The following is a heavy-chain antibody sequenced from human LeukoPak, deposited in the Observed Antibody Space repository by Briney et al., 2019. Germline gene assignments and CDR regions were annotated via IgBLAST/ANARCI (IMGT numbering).Heavy chain of an antibody. CDR2: ISSSGSTI. V-gene: IGHV3-11*01. CDR3: AREVYYYGSGSSSIDY. CDR1: GFTFSSYA. J-gene: IGHJ4*02. Sequence: GGSLRLSCAASGFTFSSYAMSWIRQAPGKGLEWVSYISSSGSTIYYADSVKGRFTISRDNAKNSLYLQMNSLRAEDTAVYYCAREVYYYGSGSSSIDYWGQGTLVTVSS. D-gene: IGHD3-10*01.